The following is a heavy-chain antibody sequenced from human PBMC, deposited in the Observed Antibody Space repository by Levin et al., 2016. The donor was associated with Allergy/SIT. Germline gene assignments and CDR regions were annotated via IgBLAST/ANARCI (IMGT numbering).Heavy chain of an antibody. V-gene: IGHV4-61*02. CDR2: IYTSGST. CDR3: ARDVRGYDILTGYYNYYYYYMDV. Sequence: SETLSLTCTVSGGSISSGSYYWSWIRQPAGKGLEWIGRIYTSGSTNYNPSLKSRVTISVDTSKNQFSLKLSSVTAADTAVYYCARDVRGYDILTGYYNYYYYYMDVWGKGTTVTVSS. CDR1: GGSISSGSYY. J-gene: IGHJ6*03. D-gene: IGHD3-9*01.